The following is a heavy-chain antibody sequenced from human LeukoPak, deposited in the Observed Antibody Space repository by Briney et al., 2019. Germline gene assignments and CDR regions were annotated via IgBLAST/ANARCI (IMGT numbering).Heavy chain of an antibody. D-gene: IGHD3-9*01. CDR1: GYTFTSYA. CDR3: ARDQDYDILTGPDATDDAFDI. J-gene: IGHJ3*02. CDR2: INTNTGNP. V-gene: IGHV7-4-1*02. Sequence: ASVKVSCKASGYTFTSYAMNWVRQAPGQGLEWMGWINTNTGNPTYAQGFTGRFVFSLDTSVSTAYLQISSLKAEDTAVYYCARDQDYDILTGPDATDDAFDIWGQGTMVTVSS.